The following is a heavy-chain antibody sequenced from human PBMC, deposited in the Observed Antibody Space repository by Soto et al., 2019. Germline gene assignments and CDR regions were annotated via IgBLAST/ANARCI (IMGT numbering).Heavy chain of an antibody. CDR1: WFTVSINY. J-gene: IGHJ4*02. Sequence: LXLSCAASWFTVSINYMSWVRQAPGKGLEWVSVTYSGGSTYYADSVKGRFTISRDNSKNTLYLQMNSLRAEDTAVYYCARTVEYFDDWGQGTLVTVSS. CDR3: ARTVEYFDD. CDR2: TYSGGST. V-gene: IGHV3-53*01.